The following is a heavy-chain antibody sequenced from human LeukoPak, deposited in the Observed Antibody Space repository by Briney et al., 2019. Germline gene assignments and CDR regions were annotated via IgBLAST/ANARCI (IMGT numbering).Heavy chain of an antibody. Sequence: KPSETLSLTCTVSGGSISSYYWSWIRQPPGKGLEWIGYIHYSGSTKYNPSLKSRVTISVDTSKNQFSLKLRSVTAADTAVCYCARGVDTEALDYWGQGTLVTVSS. J-gene: IGHJ4*02. V-gene: IGHV4-59*01. D-gene: IGHD5-18*01. CDR3: ARGVDTEALDY. CDR1: GGSISSYY. CDR2: IHYSGST.